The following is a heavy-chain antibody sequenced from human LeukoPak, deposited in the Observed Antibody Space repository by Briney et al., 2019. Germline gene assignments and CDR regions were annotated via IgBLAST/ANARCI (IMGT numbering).Heavy chain of an antibody. Sequence: PSETLSLTCTVSGGSISSYYWSWIRQPPGKGLEWIGEINHSGSTNYNPSLKSRVTISVDTSKNQFSLKLSSVTAADTAVYYCARVGSGSYLWIWFDPWGQGTLVTVSS. J-gene: IGHJ5*02. D-gene: IGHD1-26*01. CDR3: ARVGSGSYLWIWFDP. CDR2: INHSGST. CDR1: GGSISSYY. V-gene: IGHV4-34*01.